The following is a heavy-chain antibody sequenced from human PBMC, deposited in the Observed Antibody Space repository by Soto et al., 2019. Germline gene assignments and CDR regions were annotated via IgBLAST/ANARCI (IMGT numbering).Heavy chain of an antibody. CDR3: VREMWTPSGPQNFFYF. CDR2: ISTNSGDT. D-gene: IGHD6-25*01. Sequence: QIQLVQSEGELKQPGASVKVSCTTSGYRFKSYGICWVRQAPGQGLEWMGYISTNSGDTTYARNFRDRVTMTTDTLTTTAYMELRSLNSDDTAIYYCVREMWTPSGPQNFFYFWGQGTLVTVSS. CDR1: GYRFKSYG. V-gene: IGHV1-18*01. J-gene: IGHJ4*02.